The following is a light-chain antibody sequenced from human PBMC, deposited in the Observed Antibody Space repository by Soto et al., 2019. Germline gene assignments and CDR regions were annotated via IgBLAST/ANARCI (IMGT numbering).Light chain of an antibody. CDR2: DVS. CDR1: SSDVGGYNY. Sequence: QSALTQPRSVSGSPGQSVTISCTGTSSDVGGYNYVSWYQQHPGKAPKLMIYDVSKRPSGVPDRFSGSKSGNTASLTISGLQAADEADYYCCSYAGSYTLVFGGGTKVTV. J-gene: IGLJ2*01. CDR3: CSYAGSYTLV. V-gene: IGLV2-11*01.